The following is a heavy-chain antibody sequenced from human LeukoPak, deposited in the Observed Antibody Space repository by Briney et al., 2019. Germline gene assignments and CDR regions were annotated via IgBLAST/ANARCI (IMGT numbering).Heavy chain of an antibody. CDR2: TSNHGNDG. CDR3: TRDRGAMNDFAY. V-gene: IGHV3-30*01. D-gene: IGHD2-2*01. J-gene: IGHJ4*02. Sequence: PGGSLRLSCTDSGFSFSSYAMHWVRQSPGKGLEWVAVTSNHGNDGFYADSVKGRFTISRDNSKKTLYLQMDSLRPEDTGVYYCTRDRGAMNDFAYWGQGTLVTVSS. CDR1: GFSFSSYA.